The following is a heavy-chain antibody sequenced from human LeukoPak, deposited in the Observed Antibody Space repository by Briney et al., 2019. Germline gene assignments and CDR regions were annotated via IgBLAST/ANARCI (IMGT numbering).Heavy chain of an antibody. CDR2: INHSGST. CDR1: GGSISSYY. D-gene: IGHD3-10*01. Sequence: SETLSLTCTVSGGSISSYYWSWIRQPPGKGLEWIGEINHSGSTDYNPSLESRVTISVDTSKNQFSLKLRSVTAADTAVYYCATVAVIRGVTYFDYWGQGTLVTVSS. J-gene: IGHJ4*02. CDR3: ATVAVIRGVTYFDY. V-gene: IGHV4-59*01.